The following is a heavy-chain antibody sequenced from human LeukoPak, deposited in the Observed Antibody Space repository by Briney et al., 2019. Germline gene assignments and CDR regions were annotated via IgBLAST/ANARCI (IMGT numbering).Heavy chain of an antibody. D-gene: IGHD3-22*01. CDR3: ARDYYYDSSGYYHYYGMDV. Sequence: ASVKVSCKASGYTFTSYDINWVRQATGQGLEWMGWMNPNSGNTGYAQKFQGRVTMTRNTSISTAYMELSSLRSEDTAVYYCARDYYYDSSGYYHYYGMDVWGQGTTVTVSS. CDR1: GYTFTSYD. CDR2: MNPNSGNT. V-gene: IGHV1-8*01. J-gene: IGHJ6*02.